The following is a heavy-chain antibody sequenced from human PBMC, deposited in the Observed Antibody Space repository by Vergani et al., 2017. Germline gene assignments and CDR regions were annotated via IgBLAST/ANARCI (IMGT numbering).Heavy chain of an antibody. Sequence: LLESGGGFVQPGGSLRLSCVASGFSFRNAWMNWVRRTPGKGLEWVGRIKSTFDRGTTDYAAAVKGRFTISRDDSKNTLFLQMNGLKTEDIGVYYCTTDPRYCGDGSCYWLRDHHYYGMDVWGQGTTVTVSS. CDR3: TTDPRYCGDGSCYWLRDHHYYGMDV. V-gene: IGHV3-15*07. CDR1: GFSFRNAW. CDR2: IKSTFDRGTT. D-gene: IGHD2-21*01. J-gene: IGHJ6*02.